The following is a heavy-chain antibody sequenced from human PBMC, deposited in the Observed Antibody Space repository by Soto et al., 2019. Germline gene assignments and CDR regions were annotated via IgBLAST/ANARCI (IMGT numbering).Heavy chain of an antibody. CDR3: VKRSSDLLDARRHLSEFVY. D-gene: IGHD3-3*01. Sequence: GGALRLSCAASGFSVTNNCMNWVRQAPGKGLEWVSIIDIGGNTYYADSVKGRFSISRDNSKTTLSLHMNSLRAEDTAVDYCVKRSSDLLDARRHLSEFVYSGQRTLVTVFS. V-gene: IGHV3-53*01. CDR1: GFSVTNNC. CDR2: IDIGGNT. J-gene: IGHJ4*02.